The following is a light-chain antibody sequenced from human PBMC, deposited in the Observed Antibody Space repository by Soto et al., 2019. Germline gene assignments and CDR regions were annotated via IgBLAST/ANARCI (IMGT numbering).Light chain of an antibody. CDR1: KSDIGVYDF. CDR3: CSHSGRSTYM. V-gene: IGLV2-8*01. Sequence: QSALTQPPSASGSPGQSVTISCTGTKSDIGVYDFVSWYQHHPGKAPRLIIYEVVQRPSGVPDRFSGSKSGNTASLTVSGLQAADEADYYCCSHSGRSTYMFGGGTKVTVL. J-gene: IGLJ3*02. CDR2: EVV.